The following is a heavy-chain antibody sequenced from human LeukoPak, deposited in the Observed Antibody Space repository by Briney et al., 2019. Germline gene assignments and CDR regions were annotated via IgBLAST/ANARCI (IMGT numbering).Heavy chain of an antibody. Sequence: ASVKVSCKASGYTFNSYDISWVRQAPGQGLEWMAWISTYNGNTNYAQKVQGRATMTTDTSTSTAYMELRSLRSDDTAVYYCARNVIVGAVFDNWGQGTLVTVSS. CDR1: GYTFNSYD. D-gene: IGHD1-26*01. J-gene: IGHJ4*02. V-gene: IGHV1-18*01. CDR2: ISTYNGNT. CDR3: ARNVIVGAVFDN.